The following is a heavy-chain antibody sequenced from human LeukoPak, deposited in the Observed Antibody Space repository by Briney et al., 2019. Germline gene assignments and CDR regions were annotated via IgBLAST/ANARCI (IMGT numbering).Heavy chain of an antibody. CDR3: ARDTRSLIDY. Sequence: GRSLRLSCAASGFTFSSYGMHWVRQAPGKGLEWVTVISYDGSNKYYADSVKGRFTISRDNSKNTLYLHMNSLRADDTAVYYCARDTRSLIDYWGQGTLVTVSS. D-gene: IGHD1-26*01. CDR2: ISYDGSNK. V-gene: IGHV3-30*03. CDR1: GFTFSSYG. J-gene: IGHJ4*02.